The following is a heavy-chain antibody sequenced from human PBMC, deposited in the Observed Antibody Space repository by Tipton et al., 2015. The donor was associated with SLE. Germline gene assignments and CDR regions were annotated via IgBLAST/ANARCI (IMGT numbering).Heavy chain of an antibody. V-gene: IGHV3-30*02. CDR2: IKSEAEQSKT. D-gene: IGHD3-10*01. CDR3: ARDQIGDNPLDF. J-gene: IGHJ4*02. Sequence: SGDTFGTYGMHWVRQASDKGPEWVAFIKSEAEQSKTYYPDSVKGRFTISRDNSKNTLYLEMNSLRVEDTAVYYCARDQIGDNPLDFWGQGTLVTVSS. CDR1: GDTFGTYG.